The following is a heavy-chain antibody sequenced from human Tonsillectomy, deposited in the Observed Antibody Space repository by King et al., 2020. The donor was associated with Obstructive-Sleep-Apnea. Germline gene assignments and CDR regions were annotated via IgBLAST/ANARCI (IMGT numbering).Heavy chain of an antibody. CDR2: IYPGDSDT. V-gene: IGHV5-51*01. J-gene: IGHJ5*01. CDR3: ARRSTSIFDS. D-gene: IGHD2-2*01. CDR1: GYSFTTNW. Sequence: VQLVESGAEVKKPGESLKISCTGSGYSFTTNWIAWVRQMPGKGLEWMGIIYPGDSDTRYSPSFQGQVTISVDKSISTAYLQWSSLKASNTAMYYFARRSTSIFDSWGQGTLVTVSS.